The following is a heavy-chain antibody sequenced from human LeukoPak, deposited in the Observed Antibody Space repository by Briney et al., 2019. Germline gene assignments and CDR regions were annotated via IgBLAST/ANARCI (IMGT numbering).Heavy chain of an antibody. Sequence: PSGTLSLTCAVSGGSISSSNWWSWVRQPPGKGLEWIGEIYHSGSTNYNPSLKSQVTISVDKSKNQFSLKLSSVTAADTAVYYCARDYSRYDSSRTMAFDIWGQGTMVTVSS. J-gene: IGHJ3*02. CDR1: GGSISSSNW. D-gene: IGHD3-22*01. CDR3: ARDYSRYDSSRTMAFDI. CDR2: IYHSGST. V-gene: IGHV4-4*02.